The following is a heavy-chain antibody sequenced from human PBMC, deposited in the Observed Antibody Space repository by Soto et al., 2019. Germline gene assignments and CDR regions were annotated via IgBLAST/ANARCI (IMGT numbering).Heavy chain of an antibody. CDR3: ARGGSSRGILFDY. Sequence: PGGSLRLSCAASGFTFSSYWMSWVRQAPGKGLEWVANIKQDGSEKYYVDSVKGRFTISRDNAKNSLYLQMNSLRAEDTAVYYCARGGSSRGILFDYWGQGTLVTVSS. V-gene: IGHV3-7*03. D-gene: IGHD6-13*01. J-gene: IGHJ4*02. CDR1: GFTFSSYW. CDR2: IKQDGSEK.